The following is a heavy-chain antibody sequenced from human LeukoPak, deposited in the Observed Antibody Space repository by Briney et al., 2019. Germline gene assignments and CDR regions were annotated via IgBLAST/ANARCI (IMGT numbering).Heavy chain of an antibody. CDR1: GFSFSDYY. V-gene: IGHV3-11*01. J-gene: IGHJ4*02. Sequence: PGGSLRLSCAASGFSFSDYYMSWIRQAPGKGLEWVSYISSSGSTIYYADSVKGRFTISRDNARNSLYLQMNSLRAEDTAVYYCVRARIAVAGMAVYWGQGTLVTVSS. D-gene: IGHD6-19*01. CDR2: ISSSGSTI. CDR3: VRARIAVAGMAVY.